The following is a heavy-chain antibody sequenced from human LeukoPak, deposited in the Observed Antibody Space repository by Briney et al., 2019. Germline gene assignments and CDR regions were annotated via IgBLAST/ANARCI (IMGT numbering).Heavy chain of an antibody. V-gene: IGHV1-69*04. CDR3: ARDNRYDSSGYPKPFDY. Sequence: SVKVSCKASGGTFSSYAISWVRQAPGQGLEWMGRIIPILGIANYAQKFQGRVTITADKSTSTAYMELSSLRSEDTAVYYCARDNRYDSSGYPKPFDYRGQGTLVTVSS. D-gene: IGHD3-22*01. CDR2: IIPILGIA. J-gene: IGHJ4*02. CDR1: GGTFSSYA.